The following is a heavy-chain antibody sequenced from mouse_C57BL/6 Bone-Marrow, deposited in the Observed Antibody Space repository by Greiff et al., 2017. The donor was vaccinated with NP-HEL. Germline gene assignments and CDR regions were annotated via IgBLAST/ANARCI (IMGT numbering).Heavy chain of an antibody. V-gene: IGHV5-15*01. CDR1: GFTFSDYG. Sequence: EVHLVESGGGLVQPGGSLKLSCAASGFTFSDYGMAWVRQAPRKGPEWVAFISNLAYSIYYADTVTGRFTISRENAKNTLYLEMSSLRSEDTAMYYCARHRGYGSSLYYAMDYWGQGTSVTVSS. J-gene: IGHJ4*01. CDR2: ISNLAYSI. D-gene: IGHD1-1*01. CDR3: ARHRGYGSSLYYAMDY.